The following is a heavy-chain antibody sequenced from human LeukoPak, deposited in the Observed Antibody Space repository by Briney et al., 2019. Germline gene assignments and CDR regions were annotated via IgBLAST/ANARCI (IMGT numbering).Heavy chain of an antibody. CDR1: GFTFSSYW. Sequence: GGSLRLSCAASGFTFSSYWMNWARQAPGKGLEWVASINHNGNVNYYVDSVKGRFTISRDNAKNSLYLQMNSLRAEDTAVYYCAKDLFRGHQYYFDYWGQGTLVTVSS. CDR2: INHNGNVN. D-gene: IGHD2-2*01. J-gene: IGHJ4*02. V-gene: IGHV3-7*03. CDR3: AKDLFRGHQYYFDY.